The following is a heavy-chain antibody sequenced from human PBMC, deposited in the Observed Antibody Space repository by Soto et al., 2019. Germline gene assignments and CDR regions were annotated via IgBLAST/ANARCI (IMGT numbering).Heavy chain of an antibody. CDR2: ISHLENT. CDR1: GGSITYGGFS. J-gene: IGHJ4*02. V-gene: IGHV4-30-2*06. Sequence: QLRLQESGSRVVRTSETLSLTCTVSGGSITYGGFSWSWIRQSPGKGLELIGYISHLENTYFHPTFKSRLTMSIDRSKNQFSLNLSSVTAADRAVYFCARGGGNDPFDSWGQGVLVSVSS. D-gene: IGHD1-1*01. CDR3: ARGGGNDPFDS.